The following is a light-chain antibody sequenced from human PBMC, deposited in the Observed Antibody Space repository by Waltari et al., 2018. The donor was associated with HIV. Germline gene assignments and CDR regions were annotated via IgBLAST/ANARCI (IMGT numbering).Light chain of an antibody. CDR3: QQYNSYSLWT. J-gene: IGKJ1*01. CDR2: MAS. V-gene: IGKV1-5*03. CDR1: QSISSW. Sequence: DIQMTQSPSSLSAAVGDRVTITCRATQSISSWLAWFQQKPGKAPNLLIYMASSLESGVPSRFSGSGSGTEFTLTISSLQPDDFATYYCQQYNSYSLWTFGQGTKVEIK.